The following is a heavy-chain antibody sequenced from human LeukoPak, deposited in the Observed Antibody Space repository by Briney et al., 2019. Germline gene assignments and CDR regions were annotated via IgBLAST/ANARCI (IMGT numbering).Heavy chain of an antibody. CDR3: ARQTWGGNYHPYYFDY. CDR2: VYYSGGT. Sequence: SETLSLTCTVSGGSISSRSYYWGWIRQPPGKGLEWIGSVYYSGGTYYNPSLQSRVTISVDTSKNQFSLRLTSVTAADTAVYYCARQTWGGNYHPYYFDYWDQGTLVPVSS. CDR1: GGSISSRSYY. V-gene: IGHV4-39*01. D-gene: IGHD1-26*01. J-gene: IGHJ4*02.